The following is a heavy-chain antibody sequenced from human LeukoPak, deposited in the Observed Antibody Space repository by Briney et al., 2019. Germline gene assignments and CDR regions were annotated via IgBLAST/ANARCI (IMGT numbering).Heavy chain of an antibody. J-gene: IGHJ4*02. D-gene: IGHD6-13*01. CDR2: IFYSGST. V-gene: IGHV4-59*01. CDR1: GDSISRYY. CDR3: ARAHIAARSRPAGY. Sequence: SETLSLTCTVSGDSISRYYWSWIRQPPGKGLEWIGHIFYSGSTNYKPSLKSRVTISVDRSKNQFSLKVTSVTAADTAVYYCARAHIAARSRPAGYWGQGTLVTVSS.